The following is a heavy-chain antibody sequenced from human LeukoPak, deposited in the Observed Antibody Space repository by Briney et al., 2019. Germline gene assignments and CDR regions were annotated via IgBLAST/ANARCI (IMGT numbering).Heavy chain of an antibody. Sequence: GGSLRLSCAASGFTFSSYAMHWVRQAPGKGLEWVAVISYDGSNKYYADSVKGRFTISRDNSKNSLYLQMNSLRAEDSALYYCAITPGIAAAGAAALDYWGQGTLVTVSS. D-gene: IGHD6-13*01. CDR1: GFTFSSYA. CDR3: AITPGIAAAGAAALDY. J-gene: IGHJ4*02. V-gene: IGHV3-30-3*01. CDR2: ISYDGSNK.